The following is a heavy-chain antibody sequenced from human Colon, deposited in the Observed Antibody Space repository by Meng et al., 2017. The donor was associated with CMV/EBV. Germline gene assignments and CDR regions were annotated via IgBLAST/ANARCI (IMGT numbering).Heavy chain of an antibody. D-gene: IGHD3-10*01. CDR1: GFTFARYT. CDR3: AAEYQLLNTPYFEY. V-gene: IGHV3-30-3*01. J-gene: IGHJ4*02. Sequence: GESLKISCVDSGFTFARYTIHWVRQAPGKGLEWVALISNDEATKKYSDSVKGRLTITRDNSKNTVYLLLDSLRPEDTAVYYCAAEYQLLNTPYFEYWGPGTPVTVSS. CDR2: ISNDEATK.